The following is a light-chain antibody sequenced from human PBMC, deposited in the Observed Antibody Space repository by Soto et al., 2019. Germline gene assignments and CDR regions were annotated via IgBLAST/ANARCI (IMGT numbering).Light chain of an antibody. CDR2: GNS. J-gene: IGLJ1*01. CDR3: QVWNSFSDHPYV. Sequence: QSVLTQPPSVSGAPGQRVTISCTGSSSNIGAGYDVHWYQQLPGTAPKLLIYGNSNRPSGVPDRFSGSKSGTSASLAITGLQAEDEADYYCQVWNSFSDHPYVFGSGTKLTVL. V-gene: IGLV1-40*01. CDR1: SSNIGAGYD.